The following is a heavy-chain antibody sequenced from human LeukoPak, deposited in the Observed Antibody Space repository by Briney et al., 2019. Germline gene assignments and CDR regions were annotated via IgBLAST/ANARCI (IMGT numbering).Heavy chain of an antibody. CDR3: ARDPYSGSQGHFDY. D-gene: IGHD1-26*01. V-gene: IGHV3-33*08. CDR1: GFTFSSYG. J-gene: IGHJ4*02. Sequence: GGSLRLSCAASGFTFSSYGMHWVRQAPGKGLEWVAVIWYDGSNKYYADSVKGRFTISRDNSKNTLCLQMNSLRAEDTAVYYCARDPYSGSQGHFDYWGQGTLVTVSS. CDR2: IWYDGSNK.